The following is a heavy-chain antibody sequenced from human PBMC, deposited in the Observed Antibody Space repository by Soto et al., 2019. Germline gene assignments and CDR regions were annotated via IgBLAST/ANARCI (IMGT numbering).Heavy chain of an antibody. J-gene: IGHJ4*02. V-gene: IGHV3-33*01. Sequence: PGGSLRLSCAASGFTFSSYGMHWVRQAPGKGLEWVAVIWYDGSNKYYADSVKGRFTISRDNSKNTLYLQMNSLRAEDTAVYYCARGKIVGAIPGHFDYWGQGTLVTRLL. CDR2: IWYDGSNK. CDR1: GFTFSSYG. D-gene: IGHD1-26*01. CDR3: ARGKIVGAIPGHFDY.